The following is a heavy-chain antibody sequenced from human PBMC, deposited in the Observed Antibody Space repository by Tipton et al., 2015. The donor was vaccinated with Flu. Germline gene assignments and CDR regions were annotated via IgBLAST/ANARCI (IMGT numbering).Heavy chain of an antibody. CDR1: GFTFSTYE. Sequence: SLRLSCAASGFTFSTYEMSWVRQAPGKGLEWVSYIDGSGTTIYYAESVKGRFTISRDNAKNSLSLQMNSLRAEDTAVYYCARELPYSSGWYPPRMDVWGQGTTVTVTS. CDR2: IDGSGTTI. D-gene: IGHD6-19*01. V-gene: IGHV3-48*03. CDR3: ARELPYSSGWYPPRMDV. J-gene: IGHJ6*02.